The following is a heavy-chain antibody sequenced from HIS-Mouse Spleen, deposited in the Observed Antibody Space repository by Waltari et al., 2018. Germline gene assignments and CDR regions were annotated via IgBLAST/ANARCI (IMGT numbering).Heavy chain of an antibody. D-gene: IGHD6-13*01. J-gene: IGHJ2*01. V-gene: IGHV4-39*07. Sequence: QLQLQESGPGLVKPSETLSLTCTVSGGSISSSSYYWGWIRQPPGKGLEWIGGIYYSGSTYWNPSLKRRVSISVDTSKNQFSLKLSSVTAADTAVYYCAREIPYSSSWYDWYFDLWGRGTLVTVSS. CDR2: IYYSGST. CDR1: GGSISSSSYY. CDR3: AREIPYSSSWYDWYFDL.